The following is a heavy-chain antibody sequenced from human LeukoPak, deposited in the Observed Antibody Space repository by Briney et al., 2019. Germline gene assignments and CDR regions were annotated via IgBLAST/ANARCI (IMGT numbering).Heavy chain of an antibody. V-gene: IGHV4-59*01. CDR3: ARIRGAVAGSTNWFDP. CDR1: GDSISSYY. J-gene: IGHJ5*02. Sequence: SETLSLTCTVSGDSISSYYWSWIRQPPGKGLEWIGYIYYSGSTNYNPSLKSRVTISVDTSKNQFSLKLSSVTAADTAVYYCARIRGAVAGSTNWFDPWGQGTLVTVSS. CDR2: IYYSGST. D-gene: IGHD6-19*01.